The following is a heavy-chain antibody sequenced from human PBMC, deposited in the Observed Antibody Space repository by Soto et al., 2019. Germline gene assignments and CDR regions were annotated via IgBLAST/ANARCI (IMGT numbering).Heavy chain of an antibody. J-gene: IGHJ5*02. Sequence: GASVKVSCKASGYTFTSYAMNWVRQAPGQGLEWMGWINTNTGNPTYAQGFTGRFVFSLDTSVSTAYLQICSLKAEDTAVYYCARALYCSSTSCSPFDPWGQGTLVTVSS. V-gene: IGHV7-4-1*01. D-gene: IGHD2-2*01. CDR1: GYTFTSYA. CDR2: INTNTGNP. CDR3: ARALYCSSTSCSPFDP.